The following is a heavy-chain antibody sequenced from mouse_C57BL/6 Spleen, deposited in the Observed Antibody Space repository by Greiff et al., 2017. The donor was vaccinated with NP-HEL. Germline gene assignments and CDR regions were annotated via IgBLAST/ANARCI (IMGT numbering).Heavy chain of an antibody. J-gene: IGHJ2*01. D-gene: IGHD1-1*02. CDR1: GYSFSSYW. V-gene: IGHV1-80*01. CDR2: IYPGDGDT. CDR3: ARREENGWKGY. Sequence: QVQLQQSGAELVKPGASVKISCKASGYSFSSYWMNWVKQRPGKGLEWIGQIYPGDGDTNYNGKFKGKATLTADKSSSTAYMQLSSLTSEDSAVYFCARREENGWKGYWGQGTTLTVSS.